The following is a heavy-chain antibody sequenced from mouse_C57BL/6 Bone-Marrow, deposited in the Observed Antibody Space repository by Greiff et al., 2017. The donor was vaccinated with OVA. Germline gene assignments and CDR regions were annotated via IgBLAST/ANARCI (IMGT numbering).Heavy chain of an antibody. Sequence: VKLVESGAELARPGASVKLSCKASGYTFTSYGISWVKQRTGQGLEWIGEIYPRSGNTYYNEKFKGKATLTADKSSSTAYMELRSLTSEDSAVYFCARREGSYVKYWGQGTTLTVSS. D-gene: IGHD1-1*02. CDR3: ARREGSYVKY. CDR2: IYPRSGNT. CDR1: GYTFTSYG. V-gene: IGHV1-81*01. J-gene: IGHJ2*01.